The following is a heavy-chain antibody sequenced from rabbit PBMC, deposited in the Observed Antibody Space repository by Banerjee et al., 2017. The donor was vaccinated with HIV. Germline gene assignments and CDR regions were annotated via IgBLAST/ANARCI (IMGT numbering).Heavy chain of an antibody. CDR1: GFSFSNYW. CDR2: IWTHSVST. J-gene: IGHJ4*01. CDR3: ARHGVGHGYAMDL. Sequence: QSLEESGGDLVKPGASLTLTCTASGFSFSNYWMCWVRQAPGKGPEWIACIWTHSVSTDYASWAKGRFTISKTSSTTVPLQMTSLTAADTATYFCARHGVGHGYAMDLWGPGTLVTVS. V-gene: IGHV1S40*01. D-gene: IGHD6-1*01.